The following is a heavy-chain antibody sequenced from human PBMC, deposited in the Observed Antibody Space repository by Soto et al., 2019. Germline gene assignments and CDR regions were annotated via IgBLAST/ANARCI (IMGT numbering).Heavy chain of an antibody. D-gene: IGHD3-16*01. CDR1: GGSISSSNW. Sequence: QVQLQESGPGLVKPSGTLSLTCAVSGGSISSSNWWSWVRHPPGKGLEWIGEIYHSVSTNYNPTLKSRVTIPVDKSKIQFSLKLSSVTAADTAVYYCARVRGSYYYGMDVWGQGTTVTVSS. V-gene: IGHV4-4*02. CDR3: ARVRGSYYYGMDV. CDR2: IYHSVST. J-gene: IGHJ6*02.